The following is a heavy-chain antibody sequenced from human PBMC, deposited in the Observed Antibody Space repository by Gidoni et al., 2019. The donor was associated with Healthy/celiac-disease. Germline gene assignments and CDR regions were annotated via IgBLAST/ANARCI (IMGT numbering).Heavy chain of an antibody. CDR2: IWYDGSNK. J-gene: IGHJ6*02. Sequence: QVQLVESGGGVVQPGRSLRLSCAASGFTFSSYGMPWVRQAPGKGLEWVAVIWYDGSNKYYADSVKGRFTISRDNSKNTLYLQMNSLRAEDTAVYYCAREVIQLWFGHYYYYYGMDVWGQGTTVTVSS. CDR3: AREVIQLWFGHYYYYYGMDV. D-gene: IGHD5-18*01. V-gene: IGHV3-33*01. CDR1: GFTFSSYG.